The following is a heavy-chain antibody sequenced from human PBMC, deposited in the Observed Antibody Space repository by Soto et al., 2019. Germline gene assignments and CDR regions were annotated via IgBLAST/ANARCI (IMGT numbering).Heavy chain of an antibody. CDR1: GGSVSSGSYY. Sequence: PTETLSLTCTVSGGSVSSGSYYWSWIRQPPGKGLEWIGYIYYSGSTNYNPSLKSRVTISVDTSKNQSSLKLSSVTAADTAVSYCSRYGKRSGTQDYWGQGTRVT. D-gene: IGHD4-17*01. CDR2: IYYSGST. CDR3: SRYGKRSGTQDY. J-gene: IGHJ4*02. V-gene: IGHV4-61*01.